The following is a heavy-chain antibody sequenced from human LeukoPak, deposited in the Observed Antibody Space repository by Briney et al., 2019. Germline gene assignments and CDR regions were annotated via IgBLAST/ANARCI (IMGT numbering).Heavy chain of an antibody. J-gene: IGHJ4*02. Sequence: GASVKVSCKASGYTFTGYYMHWVRQAPGQGLEWMGWINPNSGGTNYAQKFQGRVTMTRDTSISTAYMELSRLRSDDTAVYYCARSWSSGWYGFDYWGQGTLVTVSS. CDR2: INPNSGGT. V-gene: IGHV1-2*02. D-gene: IGHD6-19*01. CDR1: GYTFTGYY. CDR3: ARSWSSGWYGFDY.